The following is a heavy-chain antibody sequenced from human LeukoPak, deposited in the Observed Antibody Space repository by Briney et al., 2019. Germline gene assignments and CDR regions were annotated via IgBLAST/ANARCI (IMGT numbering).Heavy chain of an antibody. Sequence: GGSLRLSCGTSGFTLSNYWMTWVRQAPGKGLEWVANIKQDGSERYYVDSVKGRFTISRDNAKNSLYLQMNSLRAEDTAVYYCSRPRGCSDGGCDNFDYWGQGTLVTVSS. CDR3: SRPRGCSDGGCDNFDY. CDR2: IKQDGSER. CDR1: GFTLSNYW. D-gene: IGHD2-15*01. J-gene: IGHJ4*02. V-gene: IGHV3-7*03.